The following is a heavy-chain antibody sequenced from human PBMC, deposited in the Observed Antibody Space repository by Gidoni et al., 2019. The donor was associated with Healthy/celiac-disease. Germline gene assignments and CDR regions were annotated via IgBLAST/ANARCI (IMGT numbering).Heavy chain of an antibody. CDR1: GGSISSGSYY. V-gene: IGHV4-61*02. J-gene: IGHJ4*02. CDR3: ARAAIQLWGLPSVGFDY. D-gene: IGHD5-18*01. CDR2: IYTSGST. Sequence: QVQLQESGPGLVKPSQTLSPTCTASGGSISSGSYYWSWIRQPAGKGLEWIGRIYTSGSTNYNPSLKSRVTMSVDTSKNQFSLKLSSVTAADTAVYYCARAAIQLWGLPSVGFDYWGQGTLVTVSS.